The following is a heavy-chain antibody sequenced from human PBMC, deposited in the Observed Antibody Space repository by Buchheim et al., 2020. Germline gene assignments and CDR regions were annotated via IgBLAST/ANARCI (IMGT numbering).Heavy chain of an antibody. D-gene: IGHD3-3*01. CDR2: ISSSSSTI. V-gene: IGHV3-48*01. CDR1: GFTFSSYS. J-gene: IGHJ3*02. CDR3: ARERPNYYDFWSGYPSLFDI. Sequence: EVQLVESGGGLVQPGGSLRLSCAASGFTFSSYSMNWARQAPGKGLEWVSYISSSSSTIYYADSVKGRFTISRDNAKNSLYLQMNSLRAEDTAVYYCARERPNYYDFWSGYPSLFDIWGQGT.